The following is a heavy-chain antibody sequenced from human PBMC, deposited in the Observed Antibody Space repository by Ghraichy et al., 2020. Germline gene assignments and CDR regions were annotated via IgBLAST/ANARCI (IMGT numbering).Heavy chain of an antibody. D-gene: IGHD6-19*01. V-gene: IGHV3-74*01. J-gene: IGHJ3*02. CDR1: GFSFSSYW. CDR2: INKDGSSI. Sequence: GGSLRLSCAASGFSFSSYWMHWVRQAPGKGLVWVSRINKDGSSISYADSVKGRFTISRDNGENTLYLQMNSLRVEDTAVYYCARAQLLADDVFNIWGQGTTITVSS. CDR3: ARAQLLADDVFNI.